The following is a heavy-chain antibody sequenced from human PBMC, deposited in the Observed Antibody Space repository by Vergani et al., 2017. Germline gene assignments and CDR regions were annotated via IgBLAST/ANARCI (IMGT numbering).Heavy chain of an antibody. CDR2: IKSKTDGGTT. Sequence: EVQLVESGGGLVQPGGSLRLSCAASGFTFSNAWMSWVRQAPGKGLEWVGRIKSKTDGGTTDYAAPVKGRFTISRDDSKNTPYLQMNSLKTEDTAVYYCTTDPLLWFGEVEVAYYGMDVWGQGTTVTVSS. J-gene: IGHJ6*02. D-gene: IGHD3-10*01. V-gene: IGHV3-15*01. CDR3: TTDPLLWFGEVEVAYYGMDV. CDR1: GFTFSNAW.